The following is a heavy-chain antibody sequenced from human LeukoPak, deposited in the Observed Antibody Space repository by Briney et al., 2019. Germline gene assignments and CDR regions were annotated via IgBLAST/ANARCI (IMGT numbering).Heavy chain of an antibody. CDR3: TRLPSCFASYY. Sequence: PGRSLRLSCTTSGFTIGNYTMSWVRQAPEKGLEWVGFIRSKTYGGTTEYAASVKDRFTISKDDSRSIAYLQMNSLKTEDTGVYYCTRLPSCFASYYWGQGTLVTVSS. J-gene: IGHJ4*02. CDR1: GFTIGNYT. V-gene: IGHV3-49*04. CDR2: IRSKTYGGTT. D-gene: IGHD3-3*01.